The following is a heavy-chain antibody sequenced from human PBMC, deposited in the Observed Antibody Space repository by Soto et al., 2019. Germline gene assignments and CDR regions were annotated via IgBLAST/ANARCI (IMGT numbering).Heavy chain of an antibody. CDR3: ARERTLQSVGGIFAVPDY. J-gene: IGHJ4*02. CDR1: GGSVSSGSYY. CDR2: IYYSGST. V-gene: IGHV4-61*01. D-gene: IGHD2-15*01. Sequence: QVQPQESGPGLVKPSETLSLTCTVSGGSVSSGSYYWSWIRQPPGKGLEWIGYIYYSGSTNYNPSLKSRVTISVDTSKNQFSLKLSSVTAADTAVYYCARERTLQSVGGIFAVPDYWGQGTLVTVSS.